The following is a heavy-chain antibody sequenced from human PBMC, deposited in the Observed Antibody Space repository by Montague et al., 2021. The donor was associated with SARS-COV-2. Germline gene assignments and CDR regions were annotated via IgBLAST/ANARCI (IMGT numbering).Heavy chain of an antibody. CDR1: GGSISGYY. CDR2: IYNSGST. Sequence: SETLSLTCTVSGGSISGYYCSWFRQSAGKGLEWIGRIYNSGSTSYNPSXXRRVTMSVDTSKNQFSLKLSSVTAADTAVYYCVRDQGRSNWNYPDYWGQGTLVTVSS. J-gene: IGHJ4*02. CDR3: VRDQGRSNWNYPDY. D-gene: IGHD1-20*01. V-gene: IGHV4-4*07.